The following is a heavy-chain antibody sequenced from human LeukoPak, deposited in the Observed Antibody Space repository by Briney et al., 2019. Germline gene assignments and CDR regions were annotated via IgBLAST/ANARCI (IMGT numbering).Heavy chain of an antibody. CDR1: GFTFSTFSNYG. CDR2: ISDSGGKT. CDR3: AKHGSGRYFDY. D-gene: IGHD6-19*01. V-gene: IGHV3-23*01. J-gene: IGHJ4*02. Sequence: GSLRLSCAASGFTFSTFSNYGMSWVRQAPGKGLEWVSAISDSGGKTYYADSMKGRFTISRDNSKNTLYLQMNSLRAEDTAVYYCAKHGSGRYFDYWGQGTLVTVSS.